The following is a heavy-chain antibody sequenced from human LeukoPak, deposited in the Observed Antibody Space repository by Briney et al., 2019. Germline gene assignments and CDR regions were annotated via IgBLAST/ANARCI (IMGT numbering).Heavy chain of an antibody. J-gene: IGHJ3*02. D-gene: IGHD3-22*01. CDR3: ASPGYDSSAAGAVDAFDI. V-gene: IGHV4-38-2*01. CDR2: IYHSGST. CDR1: GYSISSGYY. Sequence: PSEPLSLTCAVSGYSISSGYYWGWIRQPPGKGLEWLGSIYHSGSTYYNPSLKSRVTISVDTSKNQFSLKLSSVTAADTAVYYCASPGYDSSAAGAVDAFDIWGQGTMVTVSS.